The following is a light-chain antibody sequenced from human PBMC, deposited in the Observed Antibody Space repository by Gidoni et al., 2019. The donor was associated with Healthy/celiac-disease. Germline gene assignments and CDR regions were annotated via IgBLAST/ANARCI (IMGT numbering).Light chain of an antibody. J-gene: IGKJ1*01. CDR3: QQYNSYSQT. CDR2: KAS. Sequence: DIQMTQSPSTLSASVGDRVTITCRASQSISSWLAWYQQKPGKAPKLRISKASSLESGVPSRFSGSGSGTEFTLTISSLQPDDFATYYCQQYNSYSQTFGQGTKVEIK. V-gene: IGKV1-5*03. CDR1: QSISSW.